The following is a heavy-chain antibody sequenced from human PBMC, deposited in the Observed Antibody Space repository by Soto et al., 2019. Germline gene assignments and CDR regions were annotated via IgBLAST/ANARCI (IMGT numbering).Heavy chain of an antibody. J-gene: IGHJ4*02. CDR3: AVQYGGFSGGSNNSSSSVEYYFDY. CDR1: GGSFSGYY. D-gene: IGHD6-6*01. CDR2: INHSGST. V-gene: IGHV4-34*01. Sequence: SETLSLTCAVYGGSFSGYYWSWIRQPPGKGLEWIGEINHSGSTNYNPSLKSRVTISVDTSKNQFSLKLSSVTAADTAVYYCAVQYGGFSGGSNNSSSSVEYYFDYWGQGTLVTVSS.